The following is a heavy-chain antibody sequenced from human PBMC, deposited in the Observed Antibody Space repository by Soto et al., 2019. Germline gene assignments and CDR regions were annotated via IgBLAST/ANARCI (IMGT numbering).Heavy chain of an antibody. V-gene: IGHV4-31*03. Sequence: SETLALTCTVSGGCISSGGYYWSWIRQHPGKGLEWIGHVHYSGSTYYNPSLKGRVTISVDTSKNQFSLKLSSVTVADTAVYYCASYLADWNDYASFPNWFDSWGQGTLVTVSS. D-gene: IGHD1-1*01. CDR2: VHYSGST. CDR3: ASYLADWNDYASFPNWFDS. J-gene: IGHJ5*01. CDR1: GGCISSGGYY.